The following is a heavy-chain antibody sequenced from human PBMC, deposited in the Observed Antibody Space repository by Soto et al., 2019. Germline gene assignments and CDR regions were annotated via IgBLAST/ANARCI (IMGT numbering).Heavy chain of an antibody. D-gene: IGHD6-13*01. V-gene: IGHV1-18*04. CDR1: GYTFTSYG. CDR2: ISAYNGNT. CDR3: ARGSSSSTPHYYYYGMDV. Sequence: ASVKVSCKASGYTFTSYGISWVRQAPGQGLEWMGWISAYNGNTNYAQKLQGRVTMTTDTSTSTAYMELRSLRSDDTAVYYCARGSSSSTPHYYYYGMDVWGQGTTVTAP. J-gene: IGHJ6*02.